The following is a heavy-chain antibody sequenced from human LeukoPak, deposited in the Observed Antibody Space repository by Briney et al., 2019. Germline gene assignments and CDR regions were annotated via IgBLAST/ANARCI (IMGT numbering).Heavy chain of an antibody. CDR1: GGSFTGYY. J-gene: IGHJ4*02. CDR3: ARGRNRWPFDY. V-gene: IGHV4-34*01. D-gene: IGHD2/OR15-2a*01. CDR2: INHSGST. Sequence: SETLSLTCAVYGGSFTGYYWSWIRQPLGKGLEWIAEINHSGSTNYNPSLKSRVTISVDTSKNQFSLNLSSVTAADTAVYYCARGRNRWPFDYWGQGTLVTVSS.